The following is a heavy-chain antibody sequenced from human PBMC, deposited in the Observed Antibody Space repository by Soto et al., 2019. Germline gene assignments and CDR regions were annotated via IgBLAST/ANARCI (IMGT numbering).Heavy chain of an antibody. Sequence: QVQLVQSGAEVKKPGASVKVSCKASGYTFPSYGISWVRQAPGQGLEWMGWISAYNGNTSYAQKREGRVTMTTATSTSTAYMELKSRRSDDTAVDYSARDSTYDYIWGSYRNNWFDPWGQGTLVTVSS. CDR2: ISAYNGNT. CDR3: ARDSTYDYIWGSYRNNWFDP. V-gene: IGHV1-18*01. CDR1: GYTFPSYG. J-gene: IGHJ5*02. D-gene: IGHD3-16*02.